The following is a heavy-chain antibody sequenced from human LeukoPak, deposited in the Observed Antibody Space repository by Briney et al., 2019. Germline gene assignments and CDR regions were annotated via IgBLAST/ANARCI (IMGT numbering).Heavy chain of an antibody. CDR1: GFTFSNYN. CDR3: ARDPYSGNYGTYYYYYMDV. V-gene: IGHV3-21*01. D-gene: IGHD1-26*01. J-gene: IGHJ6*03. CDR2: ITSSGTYT. Sequence: SGGSLRLSCAASGFTFSNYNMNWVRQAPGKAMEWVSSITSSGTYTFYADSVKGRFTISRDNAKNSLYLQMDSLGPEDTAVYYCARDPYSGNYGTYYYYYMDVWGKGTTVTISS.